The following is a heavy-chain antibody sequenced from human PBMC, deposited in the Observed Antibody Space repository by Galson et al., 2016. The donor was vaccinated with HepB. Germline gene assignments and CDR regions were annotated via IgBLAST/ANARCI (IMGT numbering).Heavy chain of an antibody. J-gene: IGHJ6*02. Sequence: SLRLSCAVSGFTFSAYAFHWVRQAPGKGLEWVAIISYDGDKQYYGDSVKGRFTISRDNSKNTLYLQMDNLRAEDTAVYYCARDRAGPGDILEVWGQGTTGTVSS. V-gene: IGHV3-30-3*01. D-gene: IGHD3-9*01. CDR2: ISYDGDKQ. CDR3: ARDRAGPGDILEV. CDR1: GFTFSAYA.